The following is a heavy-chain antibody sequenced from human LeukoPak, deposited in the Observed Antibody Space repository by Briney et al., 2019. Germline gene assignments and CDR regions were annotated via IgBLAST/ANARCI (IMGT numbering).Heavy chain of an antibody. CDR3: ARFRKNYYDSSGYYYYYYYMDV. D-gene: IGHD3-22*01. V-gene: IGHV1-18*01. CDR2: ISAYNGNT. Sequence: GASVKVSCKASGYTFTSYGISWVRQAPGQGLEWMGWISAYNGNTNYAQKLQGRVTITTDTSTSTAYMELRRLRSDDTAVYYCARFRKNYYDSSGYYYYYYYMDVWGKGTTVTVSS. CDR1: GYTFTSYG. J-gene: IGHJ6*03.